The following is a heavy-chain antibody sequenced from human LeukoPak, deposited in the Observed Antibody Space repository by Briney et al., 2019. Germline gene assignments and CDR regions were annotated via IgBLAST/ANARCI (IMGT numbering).Heavy chain of an antibody. V-gene: IGHV3-21*01. CDR3: ARVPNYYDSSGYPPGFDY. CDR1: GFTFSSYS. D-gene: IGHD3-22*01. J-gene: IGHJ4*02. Sequence: GGSLRLSCAASGFTFSSYSMNWVSQAPGKGLEWVSSISSSSSYIYYADSGKGRFTISRDNAKNSLYLQMNSLRAEDTAVYYCARVPNYYDSSGYPPGFDYWGQGTLVTVSS. CDR2: ISSSSSYI.